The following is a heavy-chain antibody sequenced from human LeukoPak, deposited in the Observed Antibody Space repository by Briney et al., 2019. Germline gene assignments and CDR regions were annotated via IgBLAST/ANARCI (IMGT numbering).Heavy chain of an antibody. D-gene: IGHD2-2*01. CDR1: GFTFSSYS. CDR3: ARAPITSPFYFDY. Sequence: PGGSLRFSCAASGFTFSSYSMNWVRQAPGKGLEWVSGINWSGGSTGYADPLRGRFTISRDNAKNSLYLQMDSLRAEDTALYYCARAPITSPFYFDYWGRGTLVSVSS. J-gene: IGHJ4*02. CDR2: INWSGGST. V-gene: IGHV3-20*04.